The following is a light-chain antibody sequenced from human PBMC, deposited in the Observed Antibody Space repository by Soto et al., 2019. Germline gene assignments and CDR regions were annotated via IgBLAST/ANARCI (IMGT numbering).Light chain of an antibody. CDR2: GTS. CDR3: EYYGTSIT. Sequence: EIVLTQSPGTLSLSPGERVTLSCMASQSISNNHLAWYQQKPGQAPRLLTHGTSNRATGIPDRFSGSGSGTDFTLTFSRLEPEDFAVYYCEYYGTSITFGGGTKVDIK. J-gene: IGKJ4*01. CDR1: QSISNNH. V-gene: IGKV3-20*01.